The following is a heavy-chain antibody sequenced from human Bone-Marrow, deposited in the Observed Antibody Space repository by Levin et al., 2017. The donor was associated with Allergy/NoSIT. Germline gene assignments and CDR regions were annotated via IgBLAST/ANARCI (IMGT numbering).Heavy chain of an antibody. J-gene: IGHJ4*02. D-gene: IGHD2-21*02. CDR1: GFTFSGYG. Sequence: GGSLRLSCAASGFTFSGYGMHWVRQAPGKGLEWVAFMSYDGSNKYYGDSVKGRFTISRDNSKNTLYLQMNSLRAEDTAVYYCAKARRGVVVTATTDYWGQGTLVTVSS. V-gene: IGHV3-30*18. CDR3: AKARRGVVVTATTDY. CDR2: MSYDGSNK.